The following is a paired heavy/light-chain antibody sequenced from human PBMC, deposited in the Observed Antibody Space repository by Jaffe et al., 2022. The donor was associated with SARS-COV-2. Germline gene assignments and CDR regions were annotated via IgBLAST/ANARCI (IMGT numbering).Light chain of an antibody. Sequence: DIVLTQSPDFQSVTPKEKVTITCRASQSVGSNLHWYQQKPGQSPKLLIKRASQSISGVPSRFSGSGSGTNFTLTINSLEAEDAAAYYCHQSRSLPRTFGQGTKLDIK. CDR3: HQSRSLPRT. CDR1: QSVGSN. V-gene: IGKV6D-21*02. CDR2: RAS. J-gene: IGKJ2*01.
Heavy chain of an antibody. J-gene: IGHJ4*02. Sequence: QVQLVQSGSELKKPGASVKVSCKASGYVFTSFVLNWVRQAPGQGLEWMGWINTNTGSPTSAQGFTGRFVFSFDTSVTTAYLQISSLKAEDTGMYYCVRGSGHSSNPEDLDYWGQGTLVTVSS. CDR1: GYVFTSFV. V-gene: IGHV7-4-1*02. CDR2: INTNTGSP. D-gene: IGHD3-22*01. CDR3: VRGSGHSSNPEDLDY.